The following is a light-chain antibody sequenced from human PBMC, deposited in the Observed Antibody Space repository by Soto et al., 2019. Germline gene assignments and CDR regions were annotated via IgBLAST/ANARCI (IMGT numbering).Light chain of an antibody. CDR1: QSVSSSY. J-gene: IGKJ1*01. CDR3: QQYGSSLTWT. CDR2: GAS. Sequence: EIVLTQSPGTLSLSPGERATLSCRASQSVSSSYLAWYQQKPGQAPRLLIYGASSRATGIPDRFSGSGSGTDFPLTISRLEPEDFAVYYCQQYGSSLTWTFGQGNKVEIK. V-gene: IGKV3-20*01.